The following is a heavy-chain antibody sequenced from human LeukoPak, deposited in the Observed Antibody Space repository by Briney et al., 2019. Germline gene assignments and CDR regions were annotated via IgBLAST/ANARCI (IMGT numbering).Heavy chain of an antibody. Sequence: SETLSLTCAVYGGSFSAYYWSWIRQSPGKGLEWIAEIYHDGNINYNPSLKSRVTISVDTSKNQFSLKLSSVTAADTAVYYCARDVLLDYWGQGTLVTVSS. CDR1: GGSFSAYY. V-gene: IGHV4-34*01. CDR2: IYHDGNI. J-gene: IGHJ4*02. CDR3: ARDVLLDY.